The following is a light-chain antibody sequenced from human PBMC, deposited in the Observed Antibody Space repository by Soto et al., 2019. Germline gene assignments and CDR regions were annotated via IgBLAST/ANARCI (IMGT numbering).Light chain of an antibody. Sequence: QSVLTQPASVSGSPGQSITISCTVTSSDVGDYNYVSWYQQQPGKAPRLMIYDVTKRPSGVPDRFSGSKSGNTASLTISGLQAEDEADYYCCSYAGSYTMVFGGGTKLTVL. V-gene: IGLV2-11*01. CDR1: SSDVGDYNY. CDR3: CSYAGSYTMV. CDR2: DVT. J-gene: IGLJ2*01.